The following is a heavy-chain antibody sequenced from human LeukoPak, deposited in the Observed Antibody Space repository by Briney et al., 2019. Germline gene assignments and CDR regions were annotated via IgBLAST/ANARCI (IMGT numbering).Heavy chain of an antibody. CDR3: ARVAGNGGYRQLQYYFDY. CDR2: IHDSGRT. J-gene: IGHJ4*02. Sequence: SETPSLTCSVAGGSIRSYYWSWIRPPPAKGLAWVGCIHDSGRTNYNPSPKSRVTIPVDTSKNQFSLKLTSVTAADTAVYYCARVAGNGGYRQLQYYFDYWGQGTLVTVSS. CDR1: GGSIRSYY. V-gene: IGHV4-59*01. D-gene: IGHD2-8*01.